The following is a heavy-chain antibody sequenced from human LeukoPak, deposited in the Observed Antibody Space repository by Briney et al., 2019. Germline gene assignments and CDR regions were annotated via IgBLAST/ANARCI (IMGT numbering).Heavy chain of an antibody. D-gene: IGHD4-17*01. CDR3: TRHDYGDYRTDY. J-gene: IGHJ4*02. Sequence: GGSLRLSCAASGFTFSGSAIHWVRQASGKGLEWVGRIRSKANSYATACAASVEGRFTISRDDSKNTAYLQMNSLKTEDTAVYYCTRHDYGDYRTDYWGQGTLVTVSS. CDR1: GFTFSGSA. V-gene: IGHV3-73*01. CDR2: IRSKANSYAT.